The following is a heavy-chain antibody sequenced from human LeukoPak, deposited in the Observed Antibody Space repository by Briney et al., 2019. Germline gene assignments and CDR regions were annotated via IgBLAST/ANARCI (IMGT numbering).Heavy chain of an antibody. V-gene: IGHV1-46*01. CDR2: INPSGGST. J-gene: IGHJ4*02. CDR3: ARLLGYCSGGSCSYYFDY. D-gene: IGHD2-15*01. Sequence: ASVKVSCKASGYTFTSYYMHWVRQAPGQGLEWMGIINPSGGSTSYAQKFQGRVTMTRVTSTSTVYMELSSLRSEDTAVYYCARLLGYCSGGSCSYYFDYWGQGTLVTVSS. CDR1: GYTFTSYY.